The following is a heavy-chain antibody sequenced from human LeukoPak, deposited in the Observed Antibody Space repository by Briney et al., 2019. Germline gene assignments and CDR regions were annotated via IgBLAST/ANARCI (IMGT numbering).Heavy chain of an antibody. CDR3: AKGPLSLITIFRVAPYDY. D-gene: IGHD3-3*01. CDR1: GFTFDDYA. V-gene: IGHV3-9*01. Sequence: PGGSLRLSCAAAGFTFDDYAMHWVRQGPGAGLEWVSRIRWNSGNICYADSVKGRFTISRDNAKNSLYLQMNSLRAEYTAVYYCAKGPLSLITIFRVAPYDYWGQETLVTVSS. J-gene: IGHJ4*02. CDR2: IRWNSGNI.